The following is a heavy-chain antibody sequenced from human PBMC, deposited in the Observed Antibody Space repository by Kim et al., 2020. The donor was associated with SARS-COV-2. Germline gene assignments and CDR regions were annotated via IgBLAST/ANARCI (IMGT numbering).Heavy chain of an antibody. CDR1: GFTFSSYA. CDR3: ASIDWYRNKLLRGSSGMDV. V-gene: IGHV3-30*04. J-gene: IGHJ6*02. CDR2: ISYDGSNK. D-gene: IGHD3-9*01. Sequence: GGSLRLSCAASGFTFSSYAMHWVRQAPGKGLEWVAVISYDGSNKYYADSVKGRFTISRDNSKNTLYLQMNSLRAEDTAVYYCASIDWYRNKLLRGSSGMDVWGQGTTVTVSS.